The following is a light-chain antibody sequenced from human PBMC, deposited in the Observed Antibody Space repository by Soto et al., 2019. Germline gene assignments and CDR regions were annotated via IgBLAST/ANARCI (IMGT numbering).Light chain of an antibody. Sequence: EVVMTQSPATLSVSPGERATLSCMASQSVSSSYLAWYQQKPGQAPRILIYDASSRATGIPDRFSGSGSGTDFTLTIVRLEPEDFEVYYCQQYGTSPRTFGQGTKVDIK. CDR3: QQYGTSPRT. V-gene: IGKV3-20*01. CDR1: QSVSSSY. CDR2: DAS. J-gene: IGKJ1*01.